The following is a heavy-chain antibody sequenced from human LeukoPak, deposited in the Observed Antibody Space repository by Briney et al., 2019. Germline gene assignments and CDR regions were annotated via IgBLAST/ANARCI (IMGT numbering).Heavy chain of an antibody. CDR1: GGSFSDYY. V-gene: IGHV4-34*01. Sequence: SETLSLTCAVYGGSFSDYYWSWIRQPPGKGLEWIGEINHSGSTNYNPSLKSRVTISVDTSKNQFSLKLSSVTAADTAVYYCARSGYNWNGYFDYWGQGTLVTVSS. J-gene: IGHJ4*02. D-gene: IGHD1-1*01. CDR3: ARSGYNWNGYFDY. CDR2: INHSGST.